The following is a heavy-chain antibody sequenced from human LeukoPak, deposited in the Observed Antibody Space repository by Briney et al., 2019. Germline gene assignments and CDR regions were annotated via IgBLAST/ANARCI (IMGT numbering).Heavy chain of an antibody. CDR3: AREYNSGWYRRFDY. J-gene: IGHJ4*02. Sequence: GGSLRLSCAASGFTFSSYSMNWVRQAPGKGLEWVSSISSSSSYIYYADSVKGRFTISRDNAKNSLYLQMNSLRAEDTAVYYCAREYNSGWYRRFDYWGQGTLVTVSS. D-gene: IGHD6-19*01. CDR1: GFTFSSYS. CDR2: ISSSSSYI. V-gene: IGHV3-21*01.